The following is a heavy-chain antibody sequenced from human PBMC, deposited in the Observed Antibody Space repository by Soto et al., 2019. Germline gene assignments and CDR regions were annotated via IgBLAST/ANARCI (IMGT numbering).Heavy chain of an antibody. J-gene: IGHJ4*02. V-gene: IGHV1-2*04. D-gene: IGHD2-15*01. Sequence: ASVKVSCKASGYTFTGYYMHWVRQAPGQGLEWMGWINPNSGGTNYAQKFQGWVTMTRDTSISTAYMELSRLRSDDTAVYYCARGGVLECSGGSCYFDYWGQGTLVTVSS. CDR1: GYTFTGYY. CDR2: INPNSGGT. CDR3: ARGGVLECSGGSCYFDY.